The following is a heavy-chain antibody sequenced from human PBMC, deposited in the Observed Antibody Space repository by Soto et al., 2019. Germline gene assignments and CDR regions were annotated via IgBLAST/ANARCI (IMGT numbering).Heavy chain of an antibody. CDR2: IVVGSGNT. D-gene: IGHD5-12*01. CDR3: AAVLVATSYYYYGMDV. J-gene: IGHJ6*02. V-gene: IGHV1-58*01. CDR1: GFTFTSSA. Sequence: ASVKVSCKASGFTFTSSAVQWVRQARGQRLEWIGWIVVGSGNTNYAQKFQERVTITRDMSTSTAYMELSSLRSEDTAVYYCAAVLVATSYYYYGMDVWGQGTTVTVSS.